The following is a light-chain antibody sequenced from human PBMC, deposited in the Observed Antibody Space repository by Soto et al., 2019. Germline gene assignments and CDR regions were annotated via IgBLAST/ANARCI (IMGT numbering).Light chain of an antibody. V-gene: IGLV2-23*01. Sequence: QSVLTQPASVSGSPGQSITISCTGTRSDVGGYNLVSWYQQHPGRAPKLMIYEDNKRPSGVPNRFSASKSGNTASLTISGAQAGDGADYSWWLYGGRNISVVIGGGTQVTGL. J-gene: IGLJ2*01. CDR2: EDN. CDR3: WLYGGRNISVV. CDR1: RSDVGGYNL.